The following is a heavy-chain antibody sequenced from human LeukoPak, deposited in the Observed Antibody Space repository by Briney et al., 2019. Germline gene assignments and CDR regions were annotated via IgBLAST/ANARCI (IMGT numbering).Heavy chain of an antibody. D-gene: IGHD1-26*01. V-gene: IGHV3-23*01. CDR3: AKGFSGATTD. CDR1: GFTFSNYW. CDR2: IRGSGGST. Sequence: PGGSLRLSCAASGFTFSNYWMSWARQAPGKGLEWVSAIRGSGGSTYYADSVKGRFTISRDNSKNTLYLQMNSLRAEDTAVYYCAKGFSGATTDWGQGTLVTVSS. J-gene: IGHJ4*02.